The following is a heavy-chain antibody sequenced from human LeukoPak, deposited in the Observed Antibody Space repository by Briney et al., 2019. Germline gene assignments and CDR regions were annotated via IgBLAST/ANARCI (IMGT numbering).Heavy chain of an antibody. CDR1: GYTFTGYY. V-gene: IGHV1-2*02. CDR3: ARGIPRYSSGWFAGDN. D-gene: IGHD6-19*01. CDR2: INPNSGGT. J-gene: IGHJ4*02. Sequence: ASVKVSCKASGYTFTGYYMHWVRQAPGQGLEWMGWINPNSGGTNYAQKFQGRVTMTRDTSISTAYMELSRLRSDDTAVYYCARGIPRYSSGWFAGDNWGQGTLVTVSS.